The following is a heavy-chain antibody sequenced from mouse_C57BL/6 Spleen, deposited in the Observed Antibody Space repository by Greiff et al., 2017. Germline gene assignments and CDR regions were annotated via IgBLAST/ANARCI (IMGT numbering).Heavy chain of an antibody. CDR3: ARSRGLCYGNYGYFGV. J-gene: IGHJ1*03. D-gene: IGHD2-1*01. CDR2: IYPRSGNT. CDR1: GYTFTSYG. Sequence: QVQLQQSGAELARPGASVKLSCKASGYTFTSYGISWVKQRTGQGLEWIGEIYPRSGNTYYNEKFKGKATLTADKSSSTAYMELRSLASEDSAVYYCARSRGLCYGNYGYFGVWGTGTTVTVSS. V-gene: IGHV1-81*01.